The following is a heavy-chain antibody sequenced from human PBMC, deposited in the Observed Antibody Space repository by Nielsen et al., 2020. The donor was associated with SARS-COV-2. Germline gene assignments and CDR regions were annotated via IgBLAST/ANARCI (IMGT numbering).Heavy chain of an antibody. V-gene: IGHV4-39*01. D-gene: IGHD6-13*01. Sequence: WIRQPPGKGLEWIGSIYYSGSTYYNPSLKSRVTISVDTSKNQFSLKLSSVTAADTAVYYCARGAIAAAQNWFDPWGQGTLVPSPQ. J-gene: IGHJ5*02. CDR2: IYYSGST. CDR3: ARGAIAAAQNWFDP.